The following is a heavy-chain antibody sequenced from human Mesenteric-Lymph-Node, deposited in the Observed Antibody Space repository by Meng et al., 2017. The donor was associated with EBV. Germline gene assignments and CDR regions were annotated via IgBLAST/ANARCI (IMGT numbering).Heavy chain of an antibody. Sequence: QVLLQESGPGLVKPSGTLSPTCVVSGVSISSSNWWTWVRQPPGKGLEWIGEVFHIGSTNYNPSLRGRITISVDKSKNQFSLTLTSVTAADTAVYYCARANHGDGYFDHLGHGPLGTVYS. V-gene: IGHV4-4*02. D-gene: IGHD3-10*01. CDR1: GVSISSSNW. J-gene: IGHJ4*01. CDR3: ARANHGDGYFDH. CDR2: VFHIGST.